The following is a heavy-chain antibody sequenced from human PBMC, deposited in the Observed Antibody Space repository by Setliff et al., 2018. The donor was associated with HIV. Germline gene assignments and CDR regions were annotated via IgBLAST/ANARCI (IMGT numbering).Heavy chain of an antibody. CDR1: GYSFTSYW. CDR2: INPGDSDT. D-gene: IGHD3-9*01. Sequence: GESLKISCKTSGYSFTSYWIGWVRQMPGKGLEWMGIINPGDSDTRYSPSFQGQVTISADKSISTAYLQWSSLKASDTAMYYCARSSARYYNILTGWLNADDYWGQGTLVTVSS. J-gene: IGHJ4*02. V-gene: IGHV5-51*01. CDR3: ARSSARYYNILTGWLNADDY.